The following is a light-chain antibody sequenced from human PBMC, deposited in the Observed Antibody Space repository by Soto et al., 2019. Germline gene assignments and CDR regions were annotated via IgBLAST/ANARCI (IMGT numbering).Light chain of an antibody. CDR2: EIS. CDR3: SSYRTSSLVV. J-gene: IGLJ2*01. V-gene: IGLV2-14*01. CDR1: SSDIGGYKF. Sequence: QSALTQPASVSGSPGQSITISCTGTSSDIGGYKFVSWYQQHPGKAPKLIIFEISNRPSGVSNRFSGPKSGNTASLTISGLQAEDEADYYCSSYRTSSLVVFGGGPTLTVL.